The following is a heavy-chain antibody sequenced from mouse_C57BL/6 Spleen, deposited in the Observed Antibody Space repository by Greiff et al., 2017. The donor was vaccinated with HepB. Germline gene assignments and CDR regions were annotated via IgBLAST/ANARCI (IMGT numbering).Heavy chain of an antibody. J-gene: IGHJ1*03. CDR2: IDPSDSET. CDR1: GYTFTSYW. D-gene: IGHD2-2*01. CDR3: AVGGMGLRRYFDV. V-gene: IGHV1-52*01. Sequence: VQLQQPGAELVRPGSSVKLSCKASGYTFTSYWMHWVKQRPIQGLEWIGNIDPSDSETHYNQKFKDKATLTVDKSSSTAYMQLSSLTSEDSAVYYCAVGGMGLRRYFDVWGTGTTVTVSS.